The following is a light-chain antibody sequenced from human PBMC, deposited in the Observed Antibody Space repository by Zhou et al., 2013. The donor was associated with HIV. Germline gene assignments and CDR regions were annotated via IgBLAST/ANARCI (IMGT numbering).Light chain of an antibody. CDR3: QQYYSFWT. Sequence: DIQMTQSPSSLSASVGDRVTITCRASQAISTYLNWYQQRSGKAPELLIYAASNLQSGVPSRFSGSGSGTHFSLSINSLQPEDFATYYCQQYYSFWTFGQGTKVDIK. CDR1: QAISTY. CDR2: AAS. V-gene: IGKV1-39*01. J-gene: IGKJ1*01.